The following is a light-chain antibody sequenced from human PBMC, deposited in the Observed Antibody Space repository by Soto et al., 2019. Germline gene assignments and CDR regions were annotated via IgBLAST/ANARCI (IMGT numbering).Light chain of an antibody. Sequence: DIQMTQSASSLSASVGDRVTITCRASQSISSSLNWHQQKPGKAPKVLIYAASSLQSGVPSRFSGSGSGTDFTLTISSLQPEDFATYYCQQSYSIPYTFGQGTKLEIK. CDR3: QQSYSIPYT. J-gene: IGKJ2*01. CDR2: AAS. CDR1: QSISSS. V-gene: IGKV1-39*01.